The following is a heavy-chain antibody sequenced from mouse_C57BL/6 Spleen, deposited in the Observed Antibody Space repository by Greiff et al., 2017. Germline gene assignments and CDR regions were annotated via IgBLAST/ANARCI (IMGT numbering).Heavy chain of an antibody. V-gene: IGHV5-4*03. CDR1: GFTFSSYA. CDR2: ISDGGSYT. D-gene: IGHD2-4*01. CDR3: ARVVYYDYDGGFAY. J-gene: IGHJ3*01. Sequence: EVKLVESGGGLVKPGGSLKLSCAASGFTFSSYAMSWVRQTPEKRLEWVATISDGGSYTYYPDNVKGRFTISRDNAKNNLYLQMSHLKSEDTAMYYCARVVYYDYDGGFAYWGQGTLVTVSA.